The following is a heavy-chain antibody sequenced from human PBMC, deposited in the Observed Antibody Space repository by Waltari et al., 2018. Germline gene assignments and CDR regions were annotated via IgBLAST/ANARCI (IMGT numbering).Heavy chain of an antibody. J-gene: IGHJ6*02. CDR2: IYYSGST. V-gene: IGHV4-59*01. CDR1: GGSISSYY. D-gene: IGHD6-13*01. Sequence: QVQLQESGPGLVKPSKTLSLTCTVYGGSISSYYWTWLRQPPGQGLEWIWYIYYSGSTAYNPSLKSRVTISVDTSKNHFSLKLSSVTAADTAVYYCARNSSSWYGFGYYYYGMDVWGQGTTVTVSS. CDR3: ARNSSSWYGFGYYYYGMDV.